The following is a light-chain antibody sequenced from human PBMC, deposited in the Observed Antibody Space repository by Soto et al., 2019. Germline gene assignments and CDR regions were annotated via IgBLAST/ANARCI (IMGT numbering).Light chain of an antibody. Sequence: EIVLTQSPATLSLSPGERATLSCRASQSVSSYLAWYQQKPGQAPRLLIYDASNRATGIPARFSGSGSGTEFTLTIRSIEAEDFAVYYCQQRSNWPPITFGQGTRLEIK. CDR1: QSVSSY. CDR2: DAS. V-gene: IGKV3-11*01. J-gene: IGKJ5*01. CDR3: QQRSNWPPIT.